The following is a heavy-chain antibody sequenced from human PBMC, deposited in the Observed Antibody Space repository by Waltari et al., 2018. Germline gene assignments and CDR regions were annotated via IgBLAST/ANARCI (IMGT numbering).Heavy chain of an antibody. CDR3: ARDLVVPAATPRYYYGMDV. V-gene: IGHV3-21*01. CDR1: GFTFGSYS. D-gene: IGHD2-2*01. CDR2: ISSSSSYI. J-gene: IGHJ6*02. Sequence: EVQLVESGGGLVKPGGSLRPSCAASGFTFGSYSMTWVRQAPGKGLEWVSSISSSSSYIYYADSVKGRFTISRDNAKNSLYLQMNSLRAEDTAVYYCARDLVVPAATPRYYYGMDVWGQGTTVTVSS.